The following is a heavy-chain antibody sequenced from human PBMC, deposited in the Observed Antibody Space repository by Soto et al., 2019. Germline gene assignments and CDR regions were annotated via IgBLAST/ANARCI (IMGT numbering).Heavy chain of an antibody. CDR3: AREWRFVVVPAAKYYYYYGMDV. CDR2: IWYDGSNK. V-gene: IGHV3-33*01. D-gene: IGHD2-2*01. J-gene: IGHJ6*02. Sequence: QVQLVESGGGVVQPGRSLRLSCAASGFTFSSYGMHWVRQAPGKGLVWVAVIWYDGSNKYYADSVKGRFTISRDNSKNTLYLQMNSLRAEDTAVYYCAREWRFVVVPAAKYYYYYGMDVWGQGTTVTVSS. CDR1: GFTFSSYG.